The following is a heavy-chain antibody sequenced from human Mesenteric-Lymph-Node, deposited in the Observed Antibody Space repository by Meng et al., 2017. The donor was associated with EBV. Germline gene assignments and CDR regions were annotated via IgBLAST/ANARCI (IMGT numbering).Heavy chain of an antibody. D-gene: IGHD6-19*01. J-gene: IGHJ4*02. V-gene: IGHV6-1*01. CDR2: RYYRSKWYN. CDR3: ARSGSSGWIDY. Sequence: QVPLQQPGPGLVKPSQTLSLTLALSGDRVSSNRAAWSWIRQSPSGGLEWLGRRYYRSKWYNGYAVSVKSRITINPDTSKNQFSLQLNSVTPEDTAMYYCARSGSSGWIDYWGQGTLVTVSS. CDR1: GDRVSSNRAA.